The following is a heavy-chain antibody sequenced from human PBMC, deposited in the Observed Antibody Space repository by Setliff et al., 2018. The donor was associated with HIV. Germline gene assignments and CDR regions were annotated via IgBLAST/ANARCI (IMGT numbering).Heavy chain of an antibody. J-gene: IGHJ4*02. CDR3: ARHKTHDYDGNSVYFDF. V-gene: IGHV4-38-2*01. Sequence: PSETLSLTCVVSGYSISNTGHYWGWIRQPPGKGLEWIGSIYHTGDTYDNPSLKNRVTISRDTSKDRFSLNLRPVTAADTAIYYCARHKTHDYDGNSVYFDFWGQGILVTVSS. CDR2: IYHTGDT. D-gene: IGHD4-17*01. CDR1: GYSISNTGHY.